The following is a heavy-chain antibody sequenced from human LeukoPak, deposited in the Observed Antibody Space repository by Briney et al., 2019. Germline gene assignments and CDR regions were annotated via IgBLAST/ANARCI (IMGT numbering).Heavy chain of an antibody. Sequence: GGSLRLSCAASGFTFNNYAMSWVRQAPGKGLERVSSISSSGGSTYYADSVKGRFTISRDNSKNTLYLQMNSLRADDTAVYYCAKGRREQPFDYWGQGTLVTVSS. CDR1: GFTFNNYA. V-gene: IGHV3-23*01. CDR2: ISSSGGST. J-gene: IGHJ4*02. D-gene: IGHD1-26*01. CDR3: AKGRREQPFDY.